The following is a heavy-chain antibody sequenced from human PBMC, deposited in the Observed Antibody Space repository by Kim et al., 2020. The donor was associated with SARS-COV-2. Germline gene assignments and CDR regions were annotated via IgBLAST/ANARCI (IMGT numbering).Heavy chain of an antibody. CDR2: INHSGST. V-gene: IGHV4-34*01. CDR3: ARGKKSRTRPFDY. CDR1: GGSFSGYY. D-gene: IGHD4-17*01. J-gene: IGHJ4*02. Sequence: SETLSLTCAVYGGSFSGYYWSWIRQPPGKGLEWIGEINHSGSTNYNPSLKSRVTISVDTSKNQFSLKLSSVTAADTAVYYCARGKKSRTRPFDYWGQGT.